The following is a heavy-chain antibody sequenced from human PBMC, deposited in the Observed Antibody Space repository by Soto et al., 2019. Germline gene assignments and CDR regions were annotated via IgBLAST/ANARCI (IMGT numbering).Heavy chain of an antibody. CDR3: ARGGHVVVVTAALDY. CDR1: GDTFTDYY. J-gene: IGHJ4*02. CDR2: VNPSGGHT. V-gene: IGHV1-46*01. Sequence: QVQLMQSGAEVKKPGASVKVSCKASGDTFTDYYIHWVRQDPGQGLEWMGTVNPSGGHTTYAQHFLGRVTMTRDTSTSKLYMELTILTSDDTAIYYCARGGHVVVVTAALDYWGQGTLVTVSS. D-gene: IGHD2-21*02.